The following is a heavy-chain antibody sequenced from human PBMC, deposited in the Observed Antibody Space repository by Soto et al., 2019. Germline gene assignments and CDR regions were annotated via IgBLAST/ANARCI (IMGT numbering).Heavy chain of an antibody. D-gene: IGHD6-13*01. V-gene: IGHV3-21*01. CDR2: ISSSSSYI. Sequence: GSLRLSCSASGCTFSSYSMNWVRQAPGKGLEWVSSISSSSSYIYYADSVKGRFTISRDNAKNSLYLQMNSLGAEDTAVYYCARELGIAAPFDYWGQGTLVTVSS. CDR3: ARELGIAAPFDY. J-gene: IGHJ4*02. CDR1: GCTFSSYS.